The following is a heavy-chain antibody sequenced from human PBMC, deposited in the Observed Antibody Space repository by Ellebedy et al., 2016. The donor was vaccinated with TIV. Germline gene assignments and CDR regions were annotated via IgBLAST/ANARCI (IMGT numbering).Heavy chain of an antibody. CDR2: IYYSGST. J-gene: IGHJ5*02. V-gene: IGHV4-59*01. CDR1: GGSISSYY. Sequence: SETLSLTCTVSGGSISSYYWSWIRQPPGKGLEWIGYIYYSGSTNYNPSLKSRVTISVDTSKNQFSLKLSSVTAADTAVYYCARGRPLVAVVVAATRGFTRWFDPWGQGTLVTVSS. D-gene: IGHD2-15*01. CDR3: ARGRPLVAVVVAATRGFTRWFDP.